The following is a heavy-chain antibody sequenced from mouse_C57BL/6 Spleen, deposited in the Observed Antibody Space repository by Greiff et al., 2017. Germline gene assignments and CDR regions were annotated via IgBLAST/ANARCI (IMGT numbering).Heavy chain of an antibody. Sequence: EVQLQQSGPELVKPGASVKISCKASGYSFTGYYMNWVKQSPEKSLEWIGEINPSTGGTTYNQKFKAKATLTVDKSSSTAYMQLKSLTSEDSAVYYCARSSYYSKVYAMDYWGQGTSVTVSS. CDR1: GYSFTGYY. J-gene: IGHJ4*01. D-gene: IGHD2-5*01. V-gene: IGHV1-42*01. CDR2: INPSTGGT. CDR3: ARSSYYSKVYAMDY.